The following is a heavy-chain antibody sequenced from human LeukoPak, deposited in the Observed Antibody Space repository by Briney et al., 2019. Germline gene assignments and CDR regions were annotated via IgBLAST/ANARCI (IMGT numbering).Heavy chain of an antibody. Sequence: GGSLRLSCAASGFTFSSYAMHWVRQAPGKGLEWVAVISYDGSNKYYGDSVKGRFTISRDNSKNTLYLQMNSLRAEDTAVYYCARGKGMYYYDRSGYVAALLYWGQRKLVTVSS. CDR2: ISYDGSNK. J-gene: IGHJ4*02. V-gene: IGHV3-30-3*01. D-gene: IGHD3-22*01. CDR3: ARGKGMYYYDRSGYVAALLY. CDR1: GFTFSSYA.